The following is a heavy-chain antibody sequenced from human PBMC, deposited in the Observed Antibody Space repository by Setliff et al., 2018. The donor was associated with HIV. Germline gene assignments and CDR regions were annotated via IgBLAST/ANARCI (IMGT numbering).Heavy chain of an antibody. Sequence: PSETLSLTCTVSGGPVSTYYWSWIRQPAGKGLEWIGRFYVGGDTNYSPSLKSRVTMSVDTSKKQFSLKLKSVTAADTAVYYCALTAHNLLRGYMDVWGKGTKVTVS. CDR3: ALTAHNLLRGYMDV. CDR1: GGPVSTYY. CDR2: FYVGGDT. D-gene: IGHD7-27*01. J-gene: IGHJ6*03. V-gene: IGHV4-4*07.